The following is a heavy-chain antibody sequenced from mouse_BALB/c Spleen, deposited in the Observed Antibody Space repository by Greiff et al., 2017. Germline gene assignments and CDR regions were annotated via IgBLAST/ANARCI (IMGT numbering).Heavy chain of an antibody. CDR3: TRRAPSRAMDY. V-gene: IGHV5-17*02. D-gene: IGHD3-3*01. CDR1: GFTFSSFG. J-gene: IGHJ4*01. Sequence: DVMLVESGGGLVQPGGSRKLSCAASGFTFSSFGMHWVRQAPEKGLEWVAYISSGGSTNYYADTVKGRFTITRDNPKNTLFLQMSSLRSEDTAMYYCTRRAPSRAMDYWGQGTSVTVSS. CDR2: ISSGGSTN.